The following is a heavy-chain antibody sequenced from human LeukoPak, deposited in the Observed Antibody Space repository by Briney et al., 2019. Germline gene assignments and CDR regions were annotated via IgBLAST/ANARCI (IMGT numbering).Heavy chain of an antibody. CDR3: ARDEQLLPKWFDR. V-gene: IGHV1-18*01. CDR1: GYTFISYG. J-gene: IGHJ5*02. CDR2: ISGYNGNT. D-gene: IGHD6-13*01. Sequence: GASVTVSCKASGYTFISYGISWVRQAPGQGLEWMGWISGYNGNTDYAQKFQGRVTMTTDTSTSTAYMELRSLRSDDTAVYYCARDEQLLPKWFDRWGQGTLVTVSS.